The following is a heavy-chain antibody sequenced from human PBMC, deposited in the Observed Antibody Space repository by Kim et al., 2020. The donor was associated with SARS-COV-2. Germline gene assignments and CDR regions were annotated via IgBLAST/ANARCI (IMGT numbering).Heavy chain of an antibody. J-gene: IGHJ4*02. D-gene: IGHD1-26*01. V-gene: IGHV4-34*01. CDR3: ARGRIVYLFDSGTQILYFAF. Sequence: SETLSLTCAVYGGSLRGYYWTWIRQRPGKGLEWIGEISQSGNTNYNPSLKTRVTASVDTSKSQFSLKLTSVTAADTATYFCARGRIVYLFDSGTQILYFAFWGQGALVTVSS. CDR2: ISQSGNT. CDR1: GGSLRGYY.